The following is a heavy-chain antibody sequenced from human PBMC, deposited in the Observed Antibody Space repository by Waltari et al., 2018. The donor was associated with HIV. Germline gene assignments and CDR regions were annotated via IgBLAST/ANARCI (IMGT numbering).Heavy chain of an antibody. CDR2: IYYSGST. CDR3: ASSPVGATSLFDY. D-gene: IGHD1-26*01. J-gene: IGHJ4*02. CDR1: GGSIRSSSYY. V-gene: IGHV4-39*01. Sequence: QLQLQESGPGLVKPSETLSLTCTVSGGSIRSSSYYWGWIRQPPGKGLEWIGSIYYSGSTYYNPSLKSRVTISVDTSKNQFSLKLSSVTAADTAVYYCASSPVGATSLFDYWGQGTLVTVSS.